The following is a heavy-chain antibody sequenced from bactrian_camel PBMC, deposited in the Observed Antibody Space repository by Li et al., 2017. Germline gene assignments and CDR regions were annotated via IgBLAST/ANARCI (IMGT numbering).Heavy chain of an antibody. CDR2: LKTGGNSP. CDR3: AADPVWIGCREFLSRDRQGNA. Sequence: HVQLVESGGGSVEAGGSLTLSCAVSGYSGRCMGWFRQVPGQKREGVASLKTGGNSPHYADSVKGRFTIFKDNAKNTLYLQMNSLKPEDTAVYYCAADPVWIGCREFLSRDRQGNAWGQGTQVTVS. V-gene: IGHV3S1*01. D-gene: IGHD3*01. CDR1: GYSGRC. J-gene: IGHJ6*01.